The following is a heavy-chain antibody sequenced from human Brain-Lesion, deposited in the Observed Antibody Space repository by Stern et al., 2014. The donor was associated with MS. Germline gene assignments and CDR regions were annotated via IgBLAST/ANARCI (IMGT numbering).Heavy chain of an antibody. J-gene: IGHJ5*02. CDR3: AGEEDIRYCSGGSCTGNWFDP. CDR1: GGSVSSTSYA. Sequence: VQLVESGPGLVKPSETLSLTCTVAGGSVSSTSYAWAWLRPPPGKGLEWIGTIYYSGNTYYSPSPKSRLTISLDTSKNQFSLQLGSVTAADTAVYYCAGEEDIRYCSGGSCTGNWFDPWGQGTLVTVSS. D-gene: IGHD2-15*01. V-gene: IGHV4-39*01. CDR2: IYYSGNT.